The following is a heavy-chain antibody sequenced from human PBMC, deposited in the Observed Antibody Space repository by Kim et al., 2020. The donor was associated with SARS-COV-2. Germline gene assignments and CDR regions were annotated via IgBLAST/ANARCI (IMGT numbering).Heavy chain of an antibody. CDR2: IYYSGST. J-gene: IGHJ5*02. Sequence: SETLSLTCTVSGGSISSYYWSWIRQPPGKGLEWIGYIYYSGSTNYNPSLKSRVTISVDTSKNQFSLKLSSVTAADTAVYYCARLRVVVPAAWFDPWGQGTLVTVSS. D-gene: IGHD2-2*01. CDR3: ARLRVVVPAAWFDP. CDR1: GGSISSYY. V-gene: IGHV4-59*08.